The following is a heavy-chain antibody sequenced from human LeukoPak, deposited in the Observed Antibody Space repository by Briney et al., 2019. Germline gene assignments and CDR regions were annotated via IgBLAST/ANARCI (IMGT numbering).Heavy chain of an antibody. D-gene: IGHD3-10*01. Sequence: GGSLRLSCAASGFTFSSYTMHWVRQAPGKGLEWVAVISYDGSNKYYADSVKGRFTISRDNSKNTLYLQMNSLRAEDTAVYYCARGCYYGSRNCRSAFDIWGQGTMVTVSS. J-gene: IGHJ3*02. CDR2: ISYDGSNK. V-gene: IGHV3-30-3*01. CDR1: GFTFSSYT. CDR3: ARGCYYGSRNCRSAFDI.